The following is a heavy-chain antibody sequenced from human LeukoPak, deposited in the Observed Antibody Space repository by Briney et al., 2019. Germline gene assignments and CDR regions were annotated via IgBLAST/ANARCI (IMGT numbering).Heavy chain of an antibody. CDR2: ISGSGGST. Sequence: PGGSLRLSCAASGFTFSSYAMSWVRQAPGKGLEWVSAISGSGGSTYYADSVKGRFTISRDNSKNTLYLQMNSLRAEDTAVYYCAKYCRIGQQGTVSGSPRHDAFDIWGQGTMVTVSS. CDR3: AKYCRIGQQGTVSGSPRHDAFDI. D-gene: IGHD5-12*01. V-gene: IGHV3-23*01. CDR1: GFTFSSYA. J-gene: IGHJ3*02.